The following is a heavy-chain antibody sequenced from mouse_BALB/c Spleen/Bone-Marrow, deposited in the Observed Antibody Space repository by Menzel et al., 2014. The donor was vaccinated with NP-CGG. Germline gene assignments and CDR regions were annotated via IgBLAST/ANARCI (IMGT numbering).Heavy chain of an antibody. Sequence: DVKLQESGGGLVQPGGSLKLSCAASGFDFSRYWMSWVRQAPGKGLEWIGEINPDSSTINYTPSLKDKFIISRDNARNTLYLQMSKVRSEDTALYYGARPVYRYDPPAYWGQGTTLTVSS. CDR1: GFDFSRYW. J-gene: IGHJ2*01. CDR2: INPDSSTI. CDR3: ARPVYRYDPPAY. D-gene: IGHD2-14*01. V-gene: IGHV4-1*02.